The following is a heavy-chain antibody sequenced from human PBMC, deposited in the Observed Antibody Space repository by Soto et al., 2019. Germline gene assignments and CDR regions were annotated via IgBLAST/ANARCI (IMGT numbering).Heavy chain of an antibody. Sequence: ASVKVSCKASGYTFTNYGINWVRQAPGQGLEWMGWISAYNGNTNYAQKLQGRVTMTTDTSTSTAYMELRSLRSDDTAVYYCARHLMGVVVVAAPEFDYWGQGTLVTVSS. V-gene: IGHV1-18*01. CDR2: ISAYNGNT. D-gene: IGHD2-15*01. CDR1: GYTFTNYG. J-gene: IGHJ4*02. CDR3: ARHLMGVVVVAAPEFDY.